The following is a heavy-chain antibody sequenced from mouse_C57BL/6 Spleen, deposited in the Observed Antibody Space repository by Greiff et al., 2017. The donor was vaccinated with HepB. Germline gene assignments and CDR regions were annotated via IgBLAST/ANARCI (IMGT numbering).Heavy chain of an antibody. V-gene: IGHV5-17*01. D-gene: IGHD1-1*01. Sequence: EVMLVESGGGLVKPGGSLKLSCAASGFTFSDYGMHWVRQAPEKGLEWVAYISSGSSTIYYADTVKGRFTISRDNAKNTLFLQMTSLRSEDTAMYYCATSHYGSSYWYFDVWGTGTTVTVSS. J-gene: IGHJ1*03. CDR1: GFTFSDYG. CDR2: ISSGSSTI. CDR3: ATSHYGSSYWYFDV.